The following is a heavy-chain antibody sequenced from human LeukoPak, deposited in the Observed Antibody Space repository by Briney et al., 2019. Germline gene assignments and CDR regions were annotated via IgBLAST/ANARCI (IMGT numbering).Heavy chain of an antibody. CDR1: GFTFSAYA. J-gene: IGHJ4*02. CDR3: AKNLFYDSSGYYFDY. V-gene: IGHV3-64D*06. D-gene: IGHD3-22*01. Sequence: GGSLRLSCSASGFTFSAYAIHWVRQAPGKGLEYVSAISPNGGSTYYADSVKGRFTISRDNSKNTLYLQMSSLRVEDTAVYYCAKNLFYDSSGYYFDYWGQGTLVTVSS. CDR2: ISPNGGST.